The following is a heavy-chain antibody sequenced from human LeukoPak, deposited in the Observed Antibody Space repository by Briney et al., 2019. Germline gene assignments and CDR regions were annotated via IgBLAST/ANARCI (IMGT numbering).Heavy chain of an antibody. D-gene: IGHD3-22*01. CDR1: GGTFSSYA. CDR3: ARDEPYYYDSSGYYPVY. CDR2: IIPIFGTA. V-gene: IGHV1-69*13. Sequence: SVKVSCKASGGTFSSYAISWVRQAPGQGLEWMGGIIPIFGTANYAQKFQGRVTITADESTSTAYMELSSLRSEDTAVYYCARDEPYYYDSSGYYPVYWGQGTLVTVSS. J-gene: IGHJ4*02.